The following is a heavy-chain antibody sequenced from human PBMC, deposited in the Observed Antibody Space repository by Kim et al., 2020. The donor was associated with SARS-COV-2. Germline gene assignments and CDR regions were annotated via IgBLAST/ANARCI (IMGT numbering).Heavy chain of an antibody. CDR3: ARGLVPGSSGYGMDV. CDR2: INHSGST. V-gene: IGHV4-34*01. CDR1: GGSFSGYY. D-gene: IGHD3-22*01. Sequence: SETLSLTCAVYGGSFSGYYWSWIRQPPGKGLEWIGEINHSGSTNYNPSLKSRVTISVDTSKNQFSLKLSSVTAADTAVYYCARGLVPGSSGYGMDVWGQGTTVTVSS. J-gene: IGHJ6*02.